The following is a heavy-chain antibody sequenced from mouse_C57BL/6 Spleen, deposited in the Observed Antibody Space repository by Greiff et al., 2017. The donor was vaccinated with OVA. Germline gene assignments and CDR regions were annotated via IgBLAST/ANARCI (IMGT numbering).Heavy chain of an antibody. D-gene: IGHD2-3*01. J-gene: IGHJ3*01. CDR1: GYTFTSYW. Sequence: QVHVKQSGTELVKPGASVKLSCKASGYTFTSYWMHWVKQRPGQGLEWIGNINPSNGGTNYNEKFKSKATLTVDKSSSTAYMQLSSLTSEDSAVYYCAGMIYDGLPLAYWGQGTLVTVSA. CDR3: AGMIYDGLPLAY. V-gene: IGHV1-53*01. CDR2: INPSNGGT.